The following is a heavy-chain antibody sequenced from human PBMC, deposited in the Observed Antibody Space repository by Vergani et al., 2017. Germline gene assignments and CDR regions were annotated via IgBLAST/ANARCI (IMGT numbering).Heavy chain of an antibody. Sequence: QVQLQESGPGLVKPSQTLSLTCTVSGDSIRSGVYYWGWIRQHPGQGLEWIGYIYHTGTTYHNPSLRGRINISVDTSKNQLSLKLTSVTAADTAVYFCARAGLPFYAFYMDVWGKGITVTVSS. J-gene: IGHJ6*03. CDR3: ARAGLPFYAFYMDV. CDR1: GDSIRSGVYY. CDR2: IYHTGTT. D-gene: IGHD2/OR15-2a*01. V-gene: IGHV4-31*03.